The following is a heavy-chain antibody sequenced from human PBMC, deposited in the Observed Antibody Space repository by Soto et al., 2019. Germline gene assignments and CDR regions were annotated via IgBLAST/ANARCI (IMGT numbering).Heavy chain of an antibody. D-gene: IGHD3-10*01. Sequence: ASVKVSCKASGYTFTSYAIHWVRQAPGQRLEWMGWINAGNGNTKYSQKFQGRVTITRDTSASTAYMELSSLRSEDTAVYYCARSPGGPMTPGDYWGQGTLVTVSS. V-gene: IGHV1-3*01. J-gene: IGHJ4*02. CDR1: GYTFTSYA. CDR2: INAGNGNT. CDR3: ARSPGGPMTPGDY.